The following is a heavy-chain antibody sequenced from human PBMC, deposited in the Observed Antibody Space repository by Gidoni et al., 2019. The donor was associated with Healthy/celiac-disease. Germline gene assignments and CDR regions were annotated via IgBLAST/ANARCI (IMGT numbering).Heavy chain of an antibody. CDR1: GGSICRGGYS. J-gene: IGHJ4*02. V-gene: IGHV4-30-2*01. CDR3: ARTAMVKGYYFDY. CDR2: IYHSGSN. Sequence: QLQLQESGSGLVKPSQTLSLPCAISGGSICRGGYSGSWIRQPPGKGLEWIGYIYHSGSNYYNPSLKSRVTISVDRSKNQFSLKLSSVTAADTAVYYCARTAMVKGYYFDYWGQGTLVTVSS. D-gene: IGHD5-18*01.